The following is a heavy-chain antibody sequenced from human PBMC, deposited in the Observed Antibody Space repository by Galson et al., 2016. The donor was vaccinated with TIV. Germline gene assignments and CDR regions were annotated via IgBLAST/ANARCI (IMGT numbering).Heavy chain of an antibody. Sequence: SLRLSCAASGFIFRRYSMNWVRQAPGKGLEWISTISRSSDYRFYADSVKGRITITTDNARNSLHLQMNSLRVEDTAVYYCARDWDYYDSSSYSPDAFDMWGQGTMVTVSS. D-gene: IGHD3-22*01. V-gene: IGHV3-21*01. CDR1: GFIFRRYS. CDR3: ARDWDYYDSSSYSPDAFDM. J-gene: IGHJ3*02. CDR2: ISRSSDYR.